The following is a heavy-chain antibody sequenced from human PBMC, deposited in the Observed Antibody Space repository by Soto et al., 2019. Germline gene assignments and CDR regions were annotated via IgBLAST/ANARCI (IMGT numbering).Heavy chain of an antibody. J-gene: IGHJ5*02. CDR2: VYYSGST. V-gene: IGHV4-39*01. Sequence: QLQLQESGPGLVKPSEALSLTCTVSGGSIISGTYFWGWIRQPPGKGLEWIGSVYYSGSTYYNPSLKCRVTISIDTSKNQFSLKLNSLTAADTAVYYCGIAVAGTSGWFDPWGQGTLVTVSS. D-gene: IGHD6-19*01. CDR1: GGSIISGTYF. CDR3: GIAVAGTSGWFDP.